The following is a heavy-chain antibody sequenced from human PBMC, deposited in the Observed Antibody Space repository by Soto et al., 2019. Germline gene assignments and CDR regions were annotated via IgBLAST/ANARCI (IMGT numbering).Heavy chain of an antibody. D-gene: IGHD3-22*01. V-gene: IGHV1-69*13. CDR1: GCTFSSYA. J-gene: IGHJ4*02. Sequence: GAAVKVSCKASGCTFSSYAISWVRQAPGQGLEWMGGIIPIFGTANYAQKFQGRVTITADESTSTAYMELSSLRSEDTAVYYCAIHYYDSSGYSYWGQGTLVTVSS. CDR2: IIPIFGTA. CDR3: AIHYYDSSGYSY.